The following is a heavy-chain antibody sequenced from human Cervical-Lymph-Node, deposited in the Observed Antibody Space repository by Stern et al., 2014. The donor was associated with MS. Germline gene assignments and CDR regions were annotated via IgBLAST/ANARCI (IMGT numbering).Heavy chain of an antibody. J-gene: IGHJ4*02. D-gene: IGHD5-24*01. V-gene: IGHV3-23*01. CDR3: AKGSPWLGQHYFNY. Sequence: EVQLLESGGGLVQPGGSLRLSCAASGLIFSNYAMSWVRQAPGKGLEWVSAISGSGGSTYYADSVKGRFTISRDNSKNTLYLQMNSLTAEDTAVYYCAKGSPWLGQHYFNYWGQGTLVTVSS. CDR2: ISGSGGST. CDR1: GLIFSNYA.